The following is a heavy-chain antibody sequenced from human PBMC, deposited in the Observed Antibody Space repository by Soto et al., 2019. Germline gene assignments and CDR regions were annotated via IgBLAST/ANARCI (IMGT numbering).Heavy chain of an antibody. CDR2: IYHSGST. Sequence: QVQLQESGPGLVKPSGTLSLTCAVSGGSISSSNWWSWVRQPPGKGLEWIGEIYHSGSTNYNPSLKSXXTXSXXKSEIQFSLKLSSVTAADTAVYYCARVDSSGGFQHWGQGTLVTVSS. D-gene: IGHD5-12*01. J-gene: IGHJ1*01. CDR3: ARVDSSGGFQH. V-gene: IGHV4-4*02. CDR1: GGSISSSNW.